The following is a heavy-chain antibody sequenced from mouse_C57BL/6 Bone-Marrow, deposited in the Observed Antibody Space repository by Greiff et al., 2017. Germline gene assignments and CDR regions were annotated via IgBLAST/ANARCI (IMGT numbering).Heavy chain of an antibody. J-gene: IGHJ4*01. V-gene: IGHV5-15*01. D-gene: IGHD2-2*01. Sequence: EVQGVESGGGLVQPGGSLKLSCAASGFTFSDYGMAWVRQAPRKGPEWVAFISNLAYSIYYADTVTGRFTISRENAKNTLYLGMSSLRSEDTAMYYCARLWLRRWAMDYWGQGTSVTVSS. CDR3: ARLWLRRWAMDY. CDR1: GFTFSDYG. CDR2: ISNLAYSI.